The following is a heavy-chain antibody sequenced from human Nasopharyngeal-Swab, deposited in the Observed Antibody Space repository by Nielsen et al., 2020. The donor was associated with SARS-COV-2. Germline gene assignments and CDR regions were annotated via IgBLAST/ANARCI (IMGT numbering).Heavy chain of an antibody. CDR1: GFSFSDYY. Sequence: GGSLRLSCAASGFSFSDYYMSWIRQAPGKGLEWVSYINSVSSSTDYADSVKGRFTISRDNAKNSLYLQMNSLSAEDMAVYYCAKRPRIVVAGTGYYFDYWGQGTLVTVSS. D-gene: IGHD6-19*01. CDR2: INSVSSST. J-gene: IGHJ4*02. CDR3: AKRPRIVVAGTGYYFDY. V-gene: IGHV3-11*06.